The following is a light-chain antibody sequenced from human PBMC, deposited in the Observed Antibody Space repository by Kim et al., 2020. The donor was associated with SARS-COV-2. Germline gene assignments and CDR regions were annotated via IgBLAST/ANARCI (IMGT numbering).Light chain of an antibody. J-gene: IGLJ3*02. CDR3: QSYDSSLSGWV. V-gene: IGLV1-40*01. Sequence: RAAISSPGSSTNIGAGYDVHWYQQCPGTAPKLLSYGNSNRPSGVPDRFSGSRSGTSASLAITGLQAEDEADYYCQSYDSSLSGWVFGGGTQLTVL. CDR1: STNIGAGYD. CDR2: GNS.